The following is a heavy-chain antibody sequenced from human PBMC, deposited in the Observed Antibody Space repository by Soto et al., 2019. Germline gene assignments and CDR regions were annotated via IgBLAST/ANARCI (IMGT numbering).Heavy chain of an antibody. Sequence: EVQLVESGGGLVQPGGSLRLSCAASGFTFSSYDMHWVRQATGKGLEWVSAIGTAGDPYYPGSVKGRFTISRENAKNSLYLQMNSLRAGDTAVYYCARAVQLWYHKWYFDLWGRGTLVTVSS. D-gene: IGHD5-18*01. J-gene: IGHJ2*01. CDR1: GFTFSSYD. CDR3: ARAVQLWYHKWYFDL. CDR2: IGTAGDP. V-gene: IGHV3-13*05.